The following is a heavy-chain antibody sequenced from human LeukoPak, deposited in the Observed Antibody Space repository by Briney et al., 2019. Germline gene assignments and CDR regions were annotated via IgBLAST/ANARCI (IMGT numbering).Heavy chain of an antibody. CDR3: ARGRQLVPFDY. D-gene: IGHD6-13*01. Sequence: PSETLSLTCTVSGGSISSGGYYWSWIRQPPGKGLEWIGYIYYSGSTNYNPSLESRVTISVDTSKNQFSLKLSSVTAADTAVYYCARGRQLVPFDYWGQGTLVTVSS. CDR1: GGSISSGGYY. CDR2: IYYSGST. J-gene: IGHJ4*02. V-gene: IGHV4-61*08.